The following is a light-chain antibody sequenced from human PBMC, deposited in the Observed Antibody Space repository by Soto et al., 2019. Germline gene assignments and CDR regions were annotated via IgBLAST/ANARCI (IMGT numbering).Light chain of an antibody. Sequence: QSVLTQPASVSGSPGQSITISCTGTSSDVGSYNLVSWYQQHPGKAPKLMIYEGSKRPSGVSNRFSGSKSGNTASLTISGLQAEDEAEYSCCSYAGSITGLFGGGTKLTVL. J-gene: IGLJ2*01. CDR2: EGS. V-gene: IGLV2-23*01. CDR1: SSDVGSYNL. CDR3: CSYAGSITGL.